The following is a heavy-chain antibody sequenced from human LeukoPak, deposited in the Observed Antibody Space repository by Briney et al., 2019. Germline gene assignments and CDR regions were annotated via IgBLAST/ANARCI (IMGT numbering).Heavy chain of an antibody. J-gene: IGHJ5*02. Sequence: SETLSLTCAVYGGSFSGYYWSWIRQPPGKGLEWIGEINHSGSTNYNPSLKSRVTISVDTSKNQFSLKLSSVTAADTAVHYCARGAYYYDSSGTSPFDPWGQGTLVTVSS. CDR1: GGSFSGYY. D-gene: IGHD3-22*01. V-gene: IGHV4-34*01. CDR3: ARGAYYYDSSGTSPFDP. CDR2: INHSGST.